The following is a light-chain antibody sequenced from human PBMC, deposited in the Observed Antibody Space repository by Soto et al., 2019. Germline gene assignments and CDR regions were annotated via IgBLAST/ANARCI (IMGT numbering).Light chain of an antibody. Sequence: EIVMTQSPATLSVSPGERATLSCRASQRVSSNLAWYQQKPGQAPRLLIYGASTRATGIPARFSGSRSGTEFTLTITRLESEDFAVYYCQQYGNSPITFGQGTRLEIK. V-gene: IGKV3-15*01. J-gene: IGKJ5*01. CDR3: QQYGNSPIT. CDR2: GAS. CDR1: QRVSSN.